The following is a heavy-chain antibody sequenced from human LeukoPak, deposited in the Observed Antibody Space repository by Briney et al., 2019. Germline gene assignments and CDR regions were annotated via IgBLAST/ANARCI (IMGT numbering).Heavy chain of an antibody. CDR1: GFTFSSYW. J-gene: IGHJ4*02. CDR2: INSDGSSI. D-gene: IGHD5-12*01. Sequence: GGSLRRSCAASGFTFSSYWMHWLRQAPGKGLVWVSRINSDGSSITYADSVKGRFTISRDNAKNTLYLQMNSLRVEDTAVYYCAREGRVSGYDFDCWGQGTLVTVSS. V-gene: IGHV3-74*03. CDR3: AREGRVSGYDFDC.